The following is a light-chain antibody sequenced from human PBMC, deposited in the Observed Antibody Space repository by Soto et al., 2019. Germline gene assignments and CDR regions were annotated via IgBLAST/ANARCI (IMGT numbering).Light chain of an antibody. Sequence: QAVVTQPPSASGTPGQRVTISCSESSSNIGSNYVYWYQQVPGTAPRLLMYRASQRPSGVPDRFSGSKSGTSASLAISGLRSEDEADYYCAAWDDTLKGLVFGGGTKLTVL. V-gene: IGLV1-47*01. CDR3: AAWDDTLKGLV. CDR2: RAS. CDR1: SSNIGSNY. J-gene: IGLJ2*01.